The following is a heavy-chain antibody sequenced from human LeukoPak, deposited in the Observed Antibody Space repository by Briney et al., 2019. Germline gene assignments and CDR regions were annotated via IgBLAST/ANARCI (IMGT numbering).Heavy chain of an antibody. V-gene: IGHV4-4*02. CDR2: VYYSGST. D-gene: IGHD3-16*01. CDR3: ARHGLYQDYGY. CDR1: GGSITQTNY. J-gene: IGHJ4*02. Sequence: SGTLSLTCGVSGGSITQTNYWTWVRQPPGKGLEWIGNVYYSGSTHYNPSLKSRVTISLDMSKNQFSLRLTSVTAADTAMYYCARHGLYQDYGYWGQGTLVTVSS.